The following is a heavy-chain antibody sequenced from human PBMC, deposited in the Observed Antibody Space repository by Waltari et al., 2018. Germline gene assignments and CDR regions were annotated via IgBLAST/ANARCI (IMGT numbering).Heavy chain of an antibody. V-gene: IGHV4-4*02. J-gene: IGHJ3*02. CDR1: GGSISSSNW. Sequence: QVQLQESGPGLVKPSGTLSLTCAVSGGSISSSNWWRWVRQPPGKGLEWIGEIYHSGSTNYNPSLKSRVTISVDKSKNQFSLKLSSVTAADTAVYYCARDLSGSCCENAFDIWGQGTMVTVSS. CDR2: IYHSGST. CDR3: ARDLSGSCCENAFDI. D-gene: IGHD2-15*01.